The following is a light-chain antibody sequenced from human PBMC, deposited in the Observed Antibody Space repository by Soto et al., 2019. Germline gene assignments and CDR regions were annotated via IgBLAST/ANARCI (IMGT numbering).Light chain of an antibody. CDR2: AAS. V-gene: IGKV1-9*01. Sequence: DIQLTQSPSFLSASVGDRVTITCRASQGFSSNLAWYQQKPGKAPKLLIYAASSLQSGVPSRFSGSGSGTEFTLTISSLRPEDFATYYCQQRNSYPPRTFGGGTKVEIK. CDR3: QQRNSYPPRT. CDR1: QGFSSN. J-gene: IGKJ4*01.